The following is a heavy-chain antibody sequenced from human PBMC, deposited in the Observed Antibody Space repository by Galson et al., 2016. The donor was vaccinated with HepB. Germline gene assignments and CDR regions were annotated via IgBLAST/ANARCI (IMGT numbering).Heavy chain of an antibody. V-gene: IGHV1-69*06. CDR1: GGTFNSYA. Sequence: SVKVSCKASGGTFNSYAISWVRQAPGQGLEWMGGILPDFGTANYAQKFQGRLTITADISTNTAYLELSSLRSEDTAVYYCARYCDSLTACRESRLDYWGQGTLVTVSS. J-gene: IGHJ4*02. CDR2: ILPDFGTA. CDR3: ARYCDSLTACRESRLDY. D-gene: IGHD3-9*01.